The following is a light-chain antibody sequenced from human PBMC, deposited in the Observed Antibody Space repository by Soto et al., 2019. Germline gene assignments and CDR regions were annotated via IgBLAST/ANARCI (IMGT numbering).Light chain of an antibody. CDR2: GNT. CDR1: SANIGANSD. J-gene: IGLJ1*01. V-gene: IGLV1-40*01. Sequence: QSALTRPPSVSGAPGQRVTISCTGSSANIGANSDVHWYQQLTGAAPKLLVYGNTNRPSGVSDRFSASKSGTSASLAITGLQAEDEADYYCQSYDNSLSGFYVXGTGTKVTV. CDR3: QSYDNSLSGFYV.